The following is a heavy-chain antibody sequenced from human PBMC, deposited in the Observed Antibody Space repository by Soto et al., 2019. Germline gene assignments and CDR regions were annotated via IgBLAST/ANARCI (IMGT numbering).Heavy chain of an antibody. Sequence: SETLSLTCAVYGGSFSGYYWSWIRQPPGKGLEWIGEINHSGSTNYNPSLKSRVTISVDTSKNQFSLKLSSVTAADTAVYYCAGHPLGYCSGGSCYRGAAFDIWGQGTMVTVSS. D-gene: IGHD2-15*01. J-gene: IGHJ3*02. V-gene: IGHV4-34*01. CDR3: AGHPLGYCSGGSCYRGAAFDI. CDR1: GGSFSGYY. CDR2: INHSGST.